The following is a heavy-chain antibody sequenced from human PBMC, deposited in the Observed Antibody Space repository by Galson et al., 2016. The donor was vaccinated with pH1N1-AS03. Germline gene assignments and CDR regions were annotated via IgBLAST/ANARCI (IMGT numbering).Heavy chain of an antibody. CDR1: GYTFPNFG. Sequence: SVKVSCKASGYTFPNFGMSWVRQAPGQGLEWMGWISPYNGNTQYAQRLEGRVTMTTETSTNTAYLELRSLTYDDTAVYYCARAAPFDPWGHGTLVIVSS. V-gene: IGHV1-18*04. CDR2: ISPYNGNT. CDR3: ARAAPFDP. D-gene: IGHD2-15*01. J-gene: IGHJ5*02.